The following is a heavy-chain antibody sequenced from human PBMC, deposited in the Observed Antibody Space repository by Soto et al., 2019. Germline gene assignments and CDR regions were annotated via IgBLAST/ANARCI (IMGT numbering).Heavy chain of an antibody. Sequence: SETLSLACTVSGGSISSSSYYWGWIRQPPGKGLEWIGSIYYSGSTYYNPSLKSRVTISVDTSKNQSSLKLSSVTAADTAVYYCARQASGYYHGWFAPWGQGTLVTVSS. V-gene: IGHV4-39*01. J-gene: IGHJ5*02. D-gene: IGHD3-22*01. CDR1: GGSISSSSYY. CDR2: IYYSGST. CDR3: ARQASGYYHGWFAP.